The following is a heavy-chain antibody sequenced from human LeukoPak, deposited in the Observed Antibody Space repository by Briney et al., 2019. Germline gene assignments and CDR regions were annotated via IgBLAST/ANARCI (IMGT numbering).Heavy chain of an antibody. Sequence: SETLSLTCTVSGGSISSYYWSWIRQPAGKGLEWIGRIYISVSTNYNPSLKSRGTISVDTSKNQLSVKLSSVTAADTAVYYCARDRGTWNDDGFDYWGEGTLVTVSS. CDR1: GGSISSYY. CDR3: ARDRGTWNDDGFDY. J-gene: IGHJ4*02. V-gene: IGHV4-4*07. D-gene: IGHD1-1*01. CDR2: IYISVST.